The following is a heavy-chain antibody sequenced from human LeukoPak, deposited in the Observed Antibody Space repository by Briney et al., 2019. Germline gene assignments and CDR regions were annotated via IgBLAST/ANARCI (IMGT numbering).Heavy chain of an antibody. Sequence: ASVNVSCKASGYTFTSYGISWVRQAPGQVLEWMGWISAYNGNTNYAQKLQGRVTMTTDTSTSTAYMELRSLRSDDTAVYYCARDEATIAVAGTLYFDLWGRGTLVTVSS. CDR3: ARDEATIAVAGTLYFDL. V-gene: IGHV1-18*01. CDR1: GYTFTSYG. J-gene: IGHJ2*01. D-gene: IGHD6-19*01. CDR2: ISAYNGNT.